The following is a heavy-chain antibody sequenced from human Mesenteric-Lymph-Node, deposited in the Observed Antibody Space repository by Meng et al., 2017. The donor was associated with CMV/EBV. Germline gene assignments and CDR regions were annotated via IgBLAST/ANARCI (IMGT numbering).Heavy chain of an antibody. Sequence: SGFIFSGSVIHWVRQASGKGLEWVGRIRTKGSGYSTAYAASVKGRFTISREDSKNMAYLQMKSLKTEDTAVYYCTRPSNGGDWFDPWGQGTLVTVSS. CDR2: IRTKGSGYST. V-gene: IGHV3-73*01. J-gene: IGHJ5*02. CDR1: GFIFSGSV. CDR3: TRPSNGGDWFDP. D-gene: IGHD3-10*01.